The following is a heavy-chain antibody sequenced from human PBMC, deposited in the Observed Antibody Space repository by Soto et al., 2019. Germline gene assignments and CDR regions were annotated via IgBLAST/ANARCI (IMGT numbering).Heavy chain of an antibody. J-gene: IGHJ6*02. CDR2: IYYSGST. CDR1: GGSISSYY. V-gene: IGHV4-59*01. Sequence: SETLSLTCTVSGGSISSYYWSWIRQPPGKGLEWIGYIYYSGSTNYNPSLKSRVTISVDTSKNQFSLKLSSVTAADTAVYYCARARFHELGYYYGMDVWGQGTTVTVSS. CDR3: ARARFHELGYYYGMDV. D-gene: IGHD6-13*01.